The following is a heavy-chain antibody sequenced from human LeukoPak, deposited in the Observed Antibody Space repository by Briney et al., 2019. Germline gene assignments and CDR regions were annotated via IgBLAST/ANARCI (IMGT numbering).Heavy chain of an antibody. D-gene: IGHD6-6*01. J-gene: IGHJ4*02. CDR3: ARLRDHSPSSPFDY. Sequence: PSETLSLTCAVSGYSIINGYFWGWIRQPPGKGLKWIGSIYHSGSTYHNPSLKSRVTISVDTSKNQFSLKVNSVTAADTAVYYCARLRDHSPSSPFDYWGQGTLVTVSS. CDR1: GYSIINGYF. CDR2: IYHSGST. V-gene: IGHV4-38-2*01.